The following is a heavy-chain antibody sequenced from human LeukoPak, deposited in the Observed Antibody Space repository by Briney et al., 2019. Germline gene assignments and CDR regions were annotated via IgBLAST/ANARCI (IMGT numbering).Heavy chain of an antibody. Sequence: GGSLRLSCAASGFTFSSYWMSWVRQAPGKGLEWVANIKQDGSEKYYVDSVKGRFTISRDNAKNSLYLQMNSLRAEDTAVYYCAGGRRALVPAGYAFDIWGQGTMVTVSS. D-gene: IGHD2-2*01. J-gene: IGHJ3*02. CDR3: AGGRRALVPAGYAFDI. CDR1: GFTFSSYW. V-gene: IGHV3-7*01. CDR2: IKQDGSEK.